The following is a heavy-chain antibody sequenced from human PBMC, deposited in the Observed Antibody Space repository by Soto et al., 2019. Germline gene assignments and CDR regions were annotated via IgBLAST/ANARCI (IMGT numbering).Heavy chain of an antibody. CDR1: GGTFSSYA. Sequence: SVKVSCKASGGTFSSYAISWVRQAPGQGLEWMGGIIPIFGTANYAQKFRGRVTITADESTSTAYMELSSLRSEDTAVYYCALRGYSYARYYYYGMDVWGQGTTVTVSS. CDR2: IIPIFGTA. J-gene: IGHJ6*02. D-gene: IGHD5-18*01. V-gene: IGHV1-69*13. CDR3: ALRGYSYARYYYYGMDV.